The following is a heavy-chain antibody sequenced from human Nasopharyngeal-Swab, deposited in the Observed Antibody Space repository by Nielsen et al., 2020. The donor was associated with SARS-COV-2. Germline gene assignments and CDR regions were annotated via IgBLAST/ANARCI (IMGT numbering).Heavy chain of an antibody. V-gene: IGHV4-39*01. D-gene: IGHD6-19*01. Sequence: WIRQPPGKGLEWIGSIYYSVSTYYNPSLKSRVTISVDTSKNQFSLRLSSVTAADTAVYYCASLGKDNSDWSDYWGQGTLVTVSS. CDR3: ASLGKDNSDWSDY. J-gene: IGHJ4*02. CDR2: IYYSVST.